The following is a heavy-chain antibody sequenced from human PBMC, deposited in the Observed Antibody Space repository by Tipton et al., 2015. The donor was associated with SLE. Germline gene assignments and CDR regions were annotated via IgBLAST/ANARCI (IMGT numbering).Heavy chain of an antibody. CDR3: ARDRGSSWFFFDY. J-gene: IGHJ4*02. CDR1: GFAFSSSW. V-gene: IGHV3-66*02. Sequence: SLRLSCAASGFAFSSSWMNWVRQAPGKGLEWVSVIYSGGSTYYADSVKGRFTISRDNSKNTLYLQMNSLRAEDTAVYYCARDRGSSWFFFDYWGQGTLVTVSS. CDR2: IYSGGST. D-gene: IGHD6-13*01.